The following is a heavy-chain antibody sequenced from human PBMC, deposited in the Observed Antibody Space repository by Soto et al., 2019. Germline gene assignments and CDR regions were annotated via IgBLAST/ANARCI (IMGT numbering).Heavy chain of an antibody. CDR3: AKDPNYYDSSGYFDY. V-gene: IGHV3-30*18. CDR2: ISYDGSNK. D-gene: IGHD3-22*01. J-gene: IGHJ4*02. CDR1: GFTFSSYG. Sequence: PGGSLRLSCAASGFTFSSYGMHWVRQAPGKGPEWVAVISYDGSNKYYADSVKGRFTISRDNSKNTLYLQMNSLRAEDTTVYYCAKDPNYYDSSGYFDYWGQGTLVTVSS.